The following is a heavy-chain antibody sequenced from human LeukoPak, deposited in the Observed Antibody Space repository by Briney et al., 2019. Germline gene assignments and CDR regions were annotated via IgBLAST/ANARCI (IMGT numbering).Heavy chain of an antibody. J-gene: IGHJ4*02. CDR1: GFSFSSYW. Sequence: GGSLRLSCAPSGFSFSSYWMAWVRQAPGKGLEWVGNIKQDGSEQYYVDSLQGRFTISRDNAKNSLYLQMNSLRVEDTAVYYCARGLSYCSNGICPFDYWGQGTLVTVSS. D-gene: IGHD2-8*01. CDR2: IKQDGSEQ. CDR3: ARGLSYCSNGICPFDY. V-gene: IGHV3-7*01.